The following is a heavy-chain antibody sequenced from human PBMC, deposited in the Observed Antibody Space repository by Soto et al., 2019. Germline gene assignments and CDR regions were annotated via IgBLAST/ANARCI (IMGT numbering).Heavy chain of an antibody. Sequence: EVQLVESGGGLVQPGGSLRLSCAASGFTVSSNYMSWVRQAPGKGLEWVSVIYSGGSTYYADSVKGRFTISRDNSKNTLDLQMNSLRAEDTAVYYCAISRYQGWDYYYYGMDVWGQGTTVTVSS. CDR1: GFTVSSNY. CDR3: AISRYQGWDYYYYGMDV. J-gene: IGHJ6*02. CDR2: IYSGGST. V-gene: IGHV3-66*01. D-gene: IGHD2-2*01.